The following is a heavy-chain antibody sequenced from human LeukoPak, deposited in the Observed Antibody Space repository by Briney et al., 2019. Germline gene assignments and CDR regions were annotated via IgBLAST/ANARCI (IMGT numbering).Heavy chain of an antibody. V-gene: IGHV3-48*03. CDR3: ARDRYYGSGSYDY. CDR1: GFTFSSYE. CDR2: ISSSGSTI. Sequence: TGGSLRLSCAASGFTFSSYEMNWVRQAPGKGLEWVSYISSSGSTIYYSDSVKGRFTISRDNAKNSQYLQMNSLRAEDTAVYYCARDRYYGSGSYDYWGQGTLVTVSS. J-gene: IGHJ4*02. D-gene: IGHD3-10*01.